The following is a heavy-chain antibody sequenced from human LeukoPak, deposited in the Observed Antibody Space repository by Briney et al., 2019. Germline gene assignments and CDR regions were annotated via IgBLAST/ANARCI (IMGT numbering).Heavy chain of an antibody. CDR3: AKSPGYCSGGSCYLVPPLDY. D-gene: IGHD2-15*01. CDR1: GFTFSSYS. J-gene: IGHJ4*02. V-gene: IGHV3-21*04. Sequence: GGSLRLSCAASGFTFSSYSMNWVRQAPGKGLEWVSSISSSSSYIYYADSVKGRFTISRDNSKNTLYLQMNSLRAEDTAVYYCAKSPGYCSGGSCYLVPPLDYWGQGTLVTVSS. CDR2: ISSSSSYI.